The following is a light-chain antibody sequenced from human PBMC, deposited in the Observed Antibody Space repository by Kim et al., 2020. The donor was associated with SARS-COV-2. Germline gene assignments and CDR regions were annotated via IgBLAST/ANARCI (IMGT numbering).Light chain of an antibody. CDR1: QSVRSNY. J-gene: IGKJ1*01. CDR3: QQYVMSPWT. CDR2: EAS. Sequence: EIVLTQSPGTLSLSPGDRATLSCRASQSVRSNYLAWYQQKLGQAPRLLMYEASRRATGIPDRFSGSGSGADFTLTISGLEPEDFAVYYCQQYVMSPWTFGQGTKVDIK. V-gene: IGKV3-20*01.